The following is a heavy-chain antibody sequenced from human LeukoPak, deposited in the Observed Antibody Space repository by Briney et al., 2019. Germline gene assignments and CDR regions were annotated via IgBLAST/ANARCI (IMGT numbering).Heavy chain of an antibody. CDR1: EFTFSSYN. J-gene: IGHJ3*02. Sequence: GGSLRLSCAASEFTFSSYNMNWVRQAPGKGLEWVSSISSFSSYIYYADSVKGRFTISRDNAKNSLYLQMSSLRAEDTAVYYCARGRREDYYDSSGYPSAFDIWGQGTMVTVSS. D-gene: IGHD3-22*01. CDR2: ISSFSSYI. CDR3: ARGRREDYYDSSGYPSAFDI. V-gene: IGHV3-21*04.